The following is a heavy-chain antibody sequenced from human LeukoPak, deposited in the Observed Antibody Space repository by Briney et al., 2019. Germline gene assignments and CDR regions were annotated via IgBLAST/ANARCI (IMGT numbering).Heavy chain of an antibody. CDR3: ARGDSGSHLDY. CDR1: GFTFSSYA. J-gene: IGHJ4*02. CDR2: ISNNGGST. D-gene: IGHD1-26*01. Sequence: PGGSLRLSCVASGFTFSSYAMYWVRQAPGKGLEYVSAISNNGGSTYYANSVKGRFTISRDNSKNTLSLQMGSLRAEDKAVYYCARGDSGSHLDYWGQGSLVTVSS. V-gene: IGHV3-64*01.